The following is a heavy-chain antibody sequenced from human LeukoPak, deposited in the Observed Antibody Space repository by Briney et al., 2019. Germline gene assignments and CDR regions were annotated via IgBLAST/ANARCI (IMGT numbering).Heavy chain of an antibody. Sequence: GGSLRLSCAASGFTFSSFAMSWVRQAPGKGLEWVSSISASGGSTYYADSVKGRFTLSRDNSKNTLYLQMNSLRAEDTAVYYCAKESYDHVWGSYPSKWGQGTLVTVSS. D-gene: IGHD3-16*02. CDR2: ISASGGST. V-gene: IGHV3-23*01. CDR1: GFTFSSFA. J-gene: IGHJ4*02. CDR3: AKESYDHVWGSYPSK.